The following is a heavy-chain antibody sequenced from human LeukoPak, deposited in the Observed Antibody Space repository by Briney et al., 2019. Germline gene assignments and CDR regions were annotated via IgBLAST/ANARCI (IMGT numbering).Heavy chain of an antibody. CDR3: ATSDPPAGYSRGTPLFDY. D-gene: IGHD5-18*01. CDR2: IIPIFGTA. CDR1: GGTFSSYA. V-gene: IGHV1-69*13. J-gene: IGHJ4*02. Sequence: GASVKVSCKPSGGTFSSYAISWVRQAPGQGLEWMGGIIPIFGTANYAQKFQGRVTITADESTSTAYMELSSLRSEDTAVYYCATSDPPAGYSRGTPLFDYWGQGTLVTVSS.